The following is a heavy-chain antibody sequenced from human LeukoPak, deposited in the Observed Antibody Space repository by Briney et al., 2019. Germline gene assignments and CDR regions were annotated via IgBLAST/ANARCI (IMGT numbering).Heavy chain of an antibody. CDR1: GGSISSYY. CDR2: IYYSGST. Sequence: RASETLSLTCTVSGGSISSYYWSWIRQPPGKGLEWIGYIYYSGSTNYNPSLKSRVTISVDTSKNQFSLKLSSVTAADTAVYYCARENRKRDGYNHYWYFDLWGRGTLVTVSS. V-gene: IGHV4-59*01. J-gene: IGHJ2*01. CDR3: ARENRKRDGYNHYWYFDL. D-gene: IGHD5-24*01.